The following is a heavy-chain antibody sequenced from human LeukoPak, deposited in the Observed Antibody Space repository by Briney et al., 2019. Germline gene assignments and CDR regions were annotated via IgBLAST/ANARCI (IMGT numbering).Heavy chain of an antibody. CDR1: GGSFSGYY. D-gene: IGHD7-27*01. V-gene: IGHV4-34*01. Sequence: SETLSLTCAVYGGSFSGYYWSWLRQPPGQGLEWIGEINHSGSTNYNPSLKSRVTISVDTSKNQFSLKLSSVTAADTAVYYCARSSWGRRTYYYYMDVWGKGTTVTVSS. CDR2: INHSGST. CDR3: ARSSWGRRTYYYYMDV. J-gene: IGHJ6*03.